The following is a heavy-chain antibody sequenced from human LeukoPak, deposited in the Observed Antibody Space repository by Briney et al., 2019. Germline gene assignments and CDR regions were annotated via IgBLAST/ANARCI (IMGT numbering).Heavy chain of an antibody. Sequence: PGGTLRLFCAASGLTFRNAWMSWVREASGKGLEWGGRIKRKTDGGTTDYAAPVKGRFTISRDDSKNTLYLQMNSLKTEDTAVYYCTTPLRYFDWFGYWGQGTLVTVSS. D-gene: IGHD3-9*01. J-gene: IGHJ5*01. CDR1: GLTFRNAW. V-gene: IGHV3-15*01. CDR3: TTPLRYFDWFGY. CDR2: IKRKTDGGTT.